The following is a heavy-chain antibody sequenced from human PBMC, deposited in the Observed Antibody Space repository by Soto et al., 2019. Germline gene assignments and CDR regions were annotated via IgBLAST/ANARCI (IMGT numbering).Heavy chain of an antibody. Sequence: GGSLRLSCAASGFTFSDYYMAWIRQAPGKGLEWVSDISSSGTTIYYADSVKGQFTISRDNAKNSLYLQMNSLRAEDTAVYYCARDLPGIATAGTNYWGQGTLVTVSS. CDR1: GFTFSDYY. V-gene: IGHV3-11*01. CDR2: ISSSGTTI. D-gene: IGHD6-13*01. CDR3: ARDLPGIATAGTNY. J-gene: IGHJ4*02.